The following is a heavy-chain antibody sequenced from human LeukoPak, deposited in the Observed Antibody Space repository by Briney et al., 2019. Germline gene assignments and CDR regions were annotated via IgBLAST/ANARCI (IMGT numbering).Heavy chain of an antibody. D-gene: IGHD3-16*01. CDR3: AGGGGGFGYHYYYMDV. Sequence: GGSLRLSCAASGFTFSSFAMHWVRQAPGKGLEYVSAISTNGGSTYYADSVKGRFTISRDNSKNTPYLQVDSLRAEDMAVYYCAGGGGGFGYHYYYMDVWGKGTTVTVSS. J-gene: IGHJ6*03. V-gene: IGHV3-64*02. CDR1: GFTFSSFA. CDR2: ISTNGGST.